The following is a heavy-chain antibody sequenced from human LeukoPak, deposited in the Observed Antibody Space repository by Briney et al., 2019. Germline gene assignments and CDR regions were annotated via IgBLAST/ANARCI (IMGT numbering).Heavy chain of an antibody. V-gene: IGHV1-2*06. CDR2: INPSNGGT. Sequence: ASVKVSCKASVDILSRDYMHRVRQAPGQGLEWMGRINPSNGGTNYAQKFQGRVTMTRDTSVSTAYMELSRLTSDDTAMYYCALLLWFGEFPSDHLGQRTLVTVPS. J-gene: IGHJ4*02. CDR1: VDILSRDY. D-gene: IGHD3-10*01. CDR3: ALLLWFGEFPSDH.